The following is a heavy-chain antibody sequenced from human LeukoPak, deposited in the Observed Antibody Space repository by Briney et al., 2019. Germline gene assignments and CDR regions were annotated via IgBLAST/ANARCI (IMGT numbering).Heavy chain of an antibody. CDR2: IYNSGST. V-gene: IGHV4-59*01. Sequence: SETLSLTCTVSGGSISNYYWSWIRQPPGKGLEWIGFIYNSGSTNYNPSLKGRVTISVDTSKNQFSLKLSSVTAADTAVYYCARGDTYGAGKFDPWGQGTLVPVPS. J-gene: IGHJ5*02. D-gene: IGHD3-10*01. CDR1: GGSISNYY. CDR3: ARGDTYGAGKFDP.